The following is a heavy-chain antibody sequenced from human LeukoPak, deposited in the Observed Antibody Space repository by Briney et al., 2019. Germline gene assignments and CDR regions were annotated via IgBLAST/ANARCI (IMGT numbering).Heavy chain of an antibody. CDR1: GGSISSYY. Sequence: ETLSLTCTVSGGSISSYYWSWIRQPPGKGLEWVSSISSSSSYIYYADSVKGRFTISRDNAKNSLYLQMNSLRAEDTAVYYCARGGMTTLDYWGQGTLVTVSS. CDR3: ARGGMTTLDY. D-gene: IGHD4-11*01. J-gene: IGHJ4*02. V-gene: IGHV3-21*01. CDR2: ISSSSSYI.